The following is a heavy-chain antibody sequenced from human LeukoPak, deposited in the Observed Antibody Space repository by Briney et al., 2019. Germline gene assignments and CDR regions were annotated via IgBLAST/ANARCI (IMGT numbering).Heavy chain of an antibody. CDR1: GIPFINAW. CDR3: ARDSFRSSGWYESYYYGMDV. J-gene: IGHJ6*02. V-gene: IGHV3-33*08. D-gene: IGHD6-19*01. Sequence: GGSLRLSCAVSGIPFINAWMTWVRQAPGKGLEWVAVIWYDGSNKYYADSVKGRFTISRDNSKNTLYLQMNSLRAEDTAVYYCARDSFRSSGWYESYYYGMDVWGQGTTVTVSS. CDR2: IWYDGSNK.